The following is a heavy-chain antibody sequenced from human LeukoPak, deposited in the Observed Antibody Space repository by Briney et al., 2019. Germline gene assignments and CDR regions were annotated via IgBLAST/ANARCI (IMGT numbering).Heavy chain of an antibody. V-gene: IGHV5-51*01. CDR3: AKNMGYGDYWYFDL. CDR2: IYPGDSDT. Sequence: GESLKISCKGSGYSFTSYWIGWVRQMPGKGLEGMGIIYPGDSDTIYSPPLQGQDTISADKAISPAYMELTRLNSDDTAVYYCAKNMGYGDYWYFDLRGRGTLVTVSS. D-gene: IGHD4-17*01. CDR1: GYSFTSYW. J-gene: IGHJ2*01.